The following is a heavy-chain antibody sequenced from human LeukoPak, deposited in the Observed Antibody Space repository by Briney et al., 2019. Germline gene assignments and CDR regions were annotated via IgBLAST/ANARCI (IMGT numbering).Heavy chain of an antibody. CDR2: IIPIFGTA. Sequence: SVKVSCKASVGTFSIYAISWVRQAPGQGLEWVGGIIPIFGTAYTTQKFQGRVTITTNESTSTAYMELSSLRSEDTAVYYCVRWGGGYCRSTSCYAFGPWGQGTLVTVSS. CDR1: VGTFSIYA. J-gene: IGHJ5*02. D-gene: IGHD2-2*01. CDR3: VRWGGGYCRSTSCYAFGP. V-gene: IGHV1-69*05.